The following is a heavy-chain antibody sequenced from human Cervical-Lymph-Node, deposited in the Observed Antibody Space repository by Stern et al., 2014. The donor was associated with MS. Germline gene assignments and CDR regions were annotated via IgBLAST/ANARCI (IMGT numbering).Heavy chain of an antibody. CDR2: ITYDGSKT. CDR3: ARGSRGMDV. J-gene: IGHJ6*02. CDR1: GFTFSSYP. V-gene: IGHV3-30-3*01. Sequence: QVQLVESGGGVVKPGRSLRVSCAGYGFTFSSYPIYWVRQPPGKGLECVGVITYDGSKTHYEDSVKGRFTLSRDNSKNTVSLQMNSLTTEDTSVYFCARGSRGMDVWGQGTTVTVSS. D-gene: IGHD3-10*01.